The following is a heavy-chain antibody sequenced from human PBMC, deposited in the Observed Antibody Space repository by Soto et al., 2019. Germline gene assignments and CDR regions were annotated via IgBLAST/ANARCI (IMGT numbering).Heavy chain of an antibody. J-gene: IGHJ3*02. CDR3: ASTSTISPTQWLEDDAFDI. CDR1: GGTFSSYA. CDR2: IIPIFGTA. Sequence: ASVKVSCKASGGTFSSYAISWVRQAPGQGLEWMGGIIPIFGTANYAQKFQGRVTITADESTSTAYMELSSLRSEDTAMYYCASTSTISPTQWLEDDAFDIWGQGTMVTVSS. V-gene: IGHV1-69*13. D-gene: IGHD6-19*01.